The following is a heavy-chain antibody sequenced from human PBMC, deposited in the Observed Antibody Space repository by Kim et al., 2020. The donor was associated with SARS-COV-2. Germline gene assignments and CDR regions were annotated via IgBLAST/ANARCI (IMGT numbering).Heavy chain of an antibody. D-gene: IGHD2-15*01. V-gene: IGHV4-34*01. Sequence: GSTNYNPSLKSRVTISVDTSKNQFSLKLSSVTAADTAVYYCARGQKLHDYWGQGTLVTVSS. CDR3: ARGQKLHDY. J-gene: IGHJ4*02. CDR2: GST.